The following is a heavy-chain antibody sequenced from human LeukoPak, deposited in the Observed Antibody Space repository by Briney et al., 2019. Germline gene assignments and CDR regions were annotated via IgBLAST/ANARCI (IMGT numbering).Heavy chain of an antibody. CDR1: GGTFSSYA. Sequence: ASVKVSCKASGGTFSSYAISWVRQAPGQGLEWMGRIIPILGIANYAQKFQGRVTITADKSTSTAYMELSSLRSEDTAVYYCARGGGYYGSGSRYFDYWGQGTLVTVSS. CDR2: IIPILGIA. V-gene: IGHV1-69*04. CDR3: ARGGGYYGSGSRYFDY. D-gene: IGHD3-10*01. J-gene: IGHJ4*02.